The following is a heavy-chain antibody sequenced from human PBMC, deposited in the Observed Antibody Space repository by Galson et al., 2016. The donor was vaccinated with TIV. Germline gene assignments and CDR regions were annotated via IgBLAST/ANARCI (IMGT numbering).Heavy chain of an antibody. J-gene: IGHJ6*02. V-gene: IGHV3-66*02. Sequence: SLRLSCAASGLSVSINYMTWVRQAPGTGLQWVSLISDGGITYYADSVKGRFTISRDNSKNILYLQMNSLRVEDTAVYYCARDRIVDATYYYYYFGMDVWGQGTAVTVSS. CDR2: ISDGGIT. D-gene: IGHD1-26*01. CDR1: GLSVSINY. CDR3: ARDRIVDATYYYYYFGMDV.